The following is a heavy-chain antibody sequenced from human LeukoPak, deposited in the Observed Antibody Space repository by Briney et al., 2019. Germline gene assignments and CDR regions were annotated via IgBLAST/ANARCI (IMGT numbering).Heavy chain of an antibody. J-gene: IGHJ2*01. CDR1: GFTFSSYG. CDR2: ISYDGSNK. CDR3: AKAAADQDWYFDL. D-gene: IGHD6-13*01. V-gene: IGHV3-30*18. Sequence: PGGSLRLSCAASGFTFSSYGMHWVRQAPGKGLEWVAVISYDGSNKYYADSVKGRFTISRDNSKNTLYLQMNSLRAEDTAVYYCAKAAADQDWYFDLWGRGTLVTVSS.